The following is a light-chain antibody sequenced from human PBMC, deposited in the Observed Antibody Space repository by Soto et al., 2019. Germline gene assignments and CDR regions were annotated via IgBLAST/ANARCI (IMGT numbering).Light chain of an antibody. V-gene: IGLV2-8*01. J-gene: IGLJ2*01. CDR1: SSDVGGYNF. CDR3: SSYAGTNVV. Sequence: QSALTQPPSTSGSPGQSVTISCTGTSSDVGGYNFVSWYQQHPGKAPKLMIFEVNKRPSGVPDRFSGSKSGNTASLTVSGIQAEDEADYYCSSYAGTNVVFGGGTQLTVL. CDR2: EVN.